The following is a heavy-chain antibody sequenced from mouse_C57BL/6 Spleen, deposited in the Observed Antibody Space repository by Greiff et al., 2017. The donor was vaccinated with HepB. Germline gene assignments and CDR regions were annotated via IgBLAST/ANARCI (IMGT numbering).Heavy chain of an antibody. CDR1: GYTFTSYW. CDR3: ARTDLTSYALDY. CDR2: IHPNSGST. D-gene: IGHD2-12*01. V-gene: IGHV1-64*01. Sequence: QVQLQQPGAELVKPGASVKLSCKASGYTFTSYWMHWVKQRPGQGLEWIGMIHPNSGSTNYNEKFKSKATLTVDKSSSTAYMQLSSLTSEDSAVYYCARTDLTSYALDYWGQGTSVTVSS. J-gene: IGHJ4*01.